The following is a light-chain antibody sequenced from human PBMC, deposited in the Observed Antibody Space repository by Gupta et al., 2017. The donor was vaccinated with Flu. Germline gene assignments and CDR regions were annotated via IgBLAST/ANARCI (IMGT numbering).Light chain of an antibody. CDR1: QSVSSS. CDR2: GAS. Sequence: EIVMTQSPATLSVSPGERAALSCRASQSVSSSLAWYQHKPGRPPRLLIYGASTRATGIPARFSGSGSGTEFTLTISSRQSEDSAVYYCQQEDNWPITFGGGTKVDIK. CDR3: QQEDNWPIT. V-gene: IGKV3D-15*01. J-gene: IGKJ4*01.